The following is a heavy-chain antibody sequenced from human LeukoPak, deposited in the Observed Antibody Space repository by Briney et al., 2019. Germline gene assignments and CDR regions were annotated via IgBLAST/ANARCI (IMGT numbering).Heavy chain of an antibody. J-gene: IGHJ3*02. CDR3: ARSLVAFDI. CDR2: IYYSGST. D-gene: IGHD3-16*01. Sequence: SETLSLTCTVSGGSISSYPWNWIRQPPGKGLEWIGYIYYSGSTNYNPSLKSRVTISLDTSKNQFSLKLNSVTAADTAVYYCARSLVAFDIWGQGTMVTVSS. V-gene: IGHV4-59*01. CDR1: GGSISSYP.